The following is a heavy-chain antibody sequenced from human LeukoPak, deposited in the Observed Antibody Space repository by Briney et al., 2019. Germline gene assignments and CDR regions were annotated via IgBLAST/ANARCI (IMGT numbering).Heavy chain of an antibody. CDR3: HSDILTGSEGDY. V-gene: IGHV3-73*01. CDR2: IRSKANSYAT. J-gene: IGHJ4*02. D-gene: IGHD3-9*01. CDR1: GFTFSGSA. Sequence: PGGSLRLSCAASGFTFSGSAMHWVRQASGKGLEWVGRIRSKANSYATAYAASVKGRFTISRDDSRNTAYLQMNSLKTEDTAVYYCHSDILTGSEGDYWGQGTLVTVSS.